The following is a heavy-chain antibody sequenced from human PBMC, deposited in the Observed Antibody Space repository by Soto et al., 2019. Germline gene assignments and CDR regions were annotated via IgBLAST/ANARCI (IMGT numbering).Heavy chain of an antibody. V-gene: IGHV3-23*01. CDR1: GFSFDSYV. D-gene: IGHD1-1*01. Sequence: EVYLLESGGDLLQPGGSLRLSCAASGFSFDSYVMNWVRQAPGKGLEWVSSISPSGGGANYADSVKGRFTISRDNSKKTLSLQMNSLRAEDTAVYYCAKDLEQLTWGLHRDGLDVWGQGTTVTVSS. CDR3: AKDLEQLTWGLHRDGLDV. J-gene: IGHJ6*02. CDR2: ISPSGGGA.